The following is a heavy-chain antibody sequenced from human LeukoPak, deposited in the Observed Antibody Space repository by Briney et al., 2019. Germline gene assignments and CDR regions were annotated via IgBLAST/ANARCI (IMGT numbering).Heavy chain of an antibody. CDR1: GFTFSSYA. CDR3: AKEIYCSGGSCYSDAFDI. Sequence: PGGSLRLSCAASGFTFSSYAMSWVRQAPGKGLEWVSAIGGSGGSTYYADSVKGRFTISRDNSKNTLYLQMNSLRAEDTAVYYCAKEIYCSGGSCYSDAFDIWGQGTMVTVSS. J-gene: IGHJ3*02. D-gene: IGHD2-15*01. V-gene: IGHV3-23*01. CDR2: IGGSGGST.